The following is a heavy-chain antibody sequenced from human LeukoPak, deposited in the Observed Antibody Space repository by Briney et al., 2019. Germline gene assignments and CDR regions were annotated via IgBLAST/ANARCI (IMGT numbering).Heavy chain of an antibody. CDR1: GFTFSNYA. CDR2: ISGSGGST. J-gene: IGHJ6*01. CDR3: AKDRRYYYDSSGYYGPYGMDV. V-gene: IGHV3-23*01. Sequence: GGSLRLSCAASGFTFSNYAVSWVRQAPGKGLEWVSAISGSGGSTYYADSVKGRFTISRDNSKNTLYLQMNSLRAEDTAVYYCAKDRRYYYDSSGYYGPYGMDVWGQGTTVTVSS. D-gene: IGHD3-22*01.